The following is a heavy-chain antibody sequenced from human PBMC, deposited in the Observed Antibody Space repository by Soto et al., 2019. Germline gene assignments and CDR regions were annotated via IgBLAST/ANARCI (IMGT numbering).Heavy chain of an antibody. J-gene: IGHJ4*02. Sequence: GGSLRLSCAASGFTFSSYAMSWVRQAPGKGLEWVSAISGSGGSTYYADSVKGRFTNSRDNSKNTLYLQMNSLRAEDTAVYYCAKDHTARYCSSTSCSTPHDYWGQGTLVTVSS. D-gene: IGHD2-2*01. V-gene: IGHV3-23*01. CDR3: AKDHTARYCSSTSCSTPHDY. CDR2: ISGSGGST. CDR1: GFTFSSYA.